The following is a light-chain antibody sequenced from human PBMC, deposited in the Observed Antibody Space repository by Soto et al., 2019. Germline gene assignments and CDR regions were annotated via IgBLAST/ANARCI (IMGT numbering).Light chain of an antibody. V-gene: IGKV3-15*01. J-gene: IGKJ1*01. Sequence: EIVLTQSPGTLSFSPGERATLTCRASQSVSSSYLAWFQQKPGQAPRLLIHGAFTRATGIPARFSGSGSGTEFTLTISTLQSEDFAVYYCQQYNNWPWTFGQGTKVDIK. CDR3: QQYNNWPWT. CDR2: GAF. CDR1: QSVSSSY.